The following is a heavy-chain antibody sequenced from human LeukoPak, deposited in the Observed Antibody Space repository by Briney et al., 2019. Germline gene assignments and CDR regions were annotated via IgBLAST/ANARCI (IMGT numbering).Heavy chain of an antibody. CDR1: DGSINSGDYS. CDR3: ARDGATGGWFDP. D-gene: IGHD1-26*01. Sequence: SETLSLTCAVSDGSINSGDYSWSWIWQPPGKGLEWIGYIYHSGSTYYNPSLKSRVTISVDRSKNQLSLKLTSVTAADTAVYYCARDGATGGWFDPWGQGTLVTVSS. J-gene: IGHJ5*02. V-gene: IGHV4-30-2*01. CDR2: IYHSGST.